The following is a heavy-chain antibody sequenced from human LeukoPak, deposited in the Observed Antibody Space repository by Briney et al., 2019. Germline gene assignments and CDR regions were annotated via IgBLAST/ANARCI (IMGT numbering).Heavy chain of an antibody. CDR1: GFTFSGYV. CDR2: ISGSGSST. Sequence: GGSLRPSCAASGFTFSGYVMSWVRQAPGKGLEWVSGISGSGSSTYSADSVKGRFTISRDNSNNTLYLQMNSLRAEDTALYYCAKAKITLIVVANPNSGALDIWGQGTMVTVSS. D-gene: IGHD3-22*01. V-gene: IGHV3-23*01. J-gene: IGHJ3*02. CDR3: AKAKITLIVVANPNSGALDI.